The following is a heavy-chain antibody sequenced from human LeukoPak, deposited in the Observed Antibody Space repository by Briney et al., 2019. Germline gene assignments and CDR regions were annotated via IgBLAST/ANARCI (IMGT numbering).Heavy chain of an antibody. CDR3: ARVDRYHYYLDV. Sequence: GASVTVSCKSSGGTFTSNSITWVRLPPGPGLEWMGGIMPLFNTANYAQQFQGRVTITTDESTCTAYMELSSLRFEDTAMYYCARVDRYHYYLDVWGKGTTVTVSS. V-gene: IGHV1-69*05. J-gene: IGHJ6*03. CDR2: IMPLFNTA. CDR1: GGTFTSNS.